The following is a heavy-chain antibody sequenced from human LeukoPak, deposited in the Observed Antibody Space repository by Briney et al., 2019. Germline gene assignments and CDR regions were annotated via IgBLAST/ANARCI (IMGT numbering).Heavy chain of an antibody. D-gene: IGHD6-6*01. V-gene: IGHV4-59*01. CDR3: ARANGIAARLPYYYGMDV. Sequence: PSETLSLTCTVSGGSISSYYWSWIRQPPGEGLEWIGYIYYSGSTNYNPSLKSRVTISVDTSKNQFSLKLSSVTAADTAVYYCARANGIAARLPYYYGMDVWGQGTTVTVSS. CDR2: IYYSGST. J-gene: IGHJ6*02. CDR1: GGSISSYY.